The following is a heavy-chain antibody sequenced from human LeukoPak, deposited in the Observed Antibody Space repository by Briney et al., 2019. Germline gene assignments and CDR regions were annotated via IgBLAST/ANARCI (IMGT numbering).Heavy chain of an antibody. D-gene: IGHD5-12*01. Sequence: GGSLRLSCAASGFTFSSYATSWVRQAPGKGLEWVSSISSSSSYIYYADSVKGRFTISRDNAKNSLYLQMNSLRAEDTAVYYCARDTAVATSNFDYWGQGTLVTVSS. CDR3: ARDTAVATSNFDY. V-gene: IGHV3-21*01. J-gene: IGHJ4*02. CDR1: GFTFSSYA. CDR2: ISSSSSYI.